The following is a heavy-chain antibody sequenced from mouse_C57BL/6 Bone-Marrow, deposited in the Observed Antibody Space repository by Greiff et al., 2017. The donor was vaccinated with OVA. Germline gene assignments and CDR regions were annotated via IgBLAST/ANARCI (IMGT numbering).Heavy chain of an antibody. D-gene: IGHD1-1*01. V-gene: IGHV1-81*01. CDR3: ANLVVATYWYFGV. CDR2: IYPRSGNT. Sequence: VQLQQSGAELARPGASVKLSCKASGYTFTSYGISWVKQRTGQGLEWIGEIYPRSGNTYYNEKFKGKATLTADKSSSTAYMELRSLTSEDSAVYFCANLVVATYWYFGVWGTGTTVTVSS. J-gene: IGHJ1*03. CDR1: GYTFTSYG.